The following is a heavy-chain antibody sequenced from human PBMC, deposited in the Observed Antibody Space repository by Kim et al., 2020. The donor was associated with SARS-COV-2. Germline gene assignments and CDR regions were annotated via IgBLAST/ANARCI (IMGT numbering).Heavy chain of an antibody. V-gene: IGHV3-30*18. CDR1: GFTFSSYG. CDR2: ISYDGSNK. Sequence: GGSLRLSCAASGFTFSSYGMHWVRQAPGKGLEWVAVISYDGSNKYYADSVKGRFTISRDNSKNTLYLQMNSLRAEDTAVYYCAKDQYSSSPGGAFDIWGQGTMVTVSS. D-gene: IGHD6-6*01. CDR3: AKDQYSSSPGGAFDI. J-gene: IGHJ3*02.